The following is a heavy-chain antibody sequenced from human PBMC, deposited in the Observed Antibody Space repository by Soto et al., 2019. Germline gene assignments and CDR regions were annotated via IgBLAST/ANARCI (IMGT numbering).Heavy chain of an antibody. D-gene: IGHD4-4*01. V-gene: IGHV3-7*03. CDR1: GFTFRNYW. CDR2: TNQDESEK. Sequence: QAGGSLRLSCEGSGFTFRNYWMSWVRQAPGKGLEWVANTNQDESEKNLVDSVKGRFTISRDNAKNSLYLQMNSLRVEDTAVYYCARDRGYSCFDNWGQGTLVTVSS. J-gene: IGHJ4*02. CDR3: ARDRGYSCFDN.